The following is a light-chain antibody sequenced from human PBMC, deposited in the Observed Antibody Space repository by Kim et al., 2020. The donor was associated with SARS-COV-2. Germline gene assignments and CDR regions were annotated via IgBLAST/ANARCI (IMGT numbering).Light chain of an antibody. CDR2: KAS. Sequence: DIQMTQSPSTLSASVGDRVTITCRASQSISSWLAWYQQKPGKAPKLLIYKASSLESGVPSRFSGSGSGTEFTLTISSLQHDDFATYYCQQYNSYSRPMYTFGQGTKLEI. J-gene: IGKJ2*01. CDR1: QSISSW. CDR3: QQYNSYSRPMYT. V-gene: IGKV1-5*03.